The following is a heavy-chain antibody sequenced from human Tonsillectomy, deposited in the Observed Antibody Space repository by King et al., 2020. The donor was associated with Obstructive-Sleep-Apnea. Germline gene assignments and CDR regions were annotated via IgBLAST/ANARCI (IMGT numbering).Heavy chain of an antibody. Sequence: VQLVESGGGLVQPGGSLKLSCAASGFTFSGSSIHWVRQASGRGLEWVGRIRNKANNYATTYAESLEGRFTISRDESKNTAYLQMNILKIEDTAVYYCARLTEYRQWGQGTLVTVSS. CDR3: ARLTEYRQ. CDR1: GFTFSGSS. V-gene: IGHV3-73*01. CDR2: IRNKANNYAT. D-gene: IGHD6-6*01. J-gene: IGHJ4*02.